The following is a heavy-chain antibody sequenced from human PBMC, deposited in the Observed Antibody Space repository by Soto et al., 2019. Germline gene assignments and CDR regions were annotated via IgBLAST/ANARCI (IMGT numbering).Heavy chain of an antibody. CDR2: IDWHEDK. J-gene: IGHJ4*02. CDR3: AGVRIRYGTSGYEASGFEY. D-gene: IGHD5-12*01. CDR1: GFSLSIGGMC. Sequence: SGPTLVNPTPTLTLTCTFSGFSLSIGGMCVSWIRQPPGMALERLALIDWHEDKFYSTSLTTRLTLSKDASKRQVVLLMSHKDRSDTATYYCAGVRIRYGTSGYEASGFEYRGRRALVAFSS. V-gene: IGHV2-70*01.